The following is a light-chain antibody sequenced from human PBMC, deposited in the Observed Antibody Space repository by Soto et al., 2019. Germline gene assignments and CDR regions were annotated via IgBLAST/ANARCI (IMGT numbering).Light chain of an antibody. CDR3: QQYNKWPLFT. CDR1: QSISSW. V-gene: IGKV3-15*01. Sequence: MTQSPSTLSASVGDRVTITCRASQSISSWLAWYQQRPGQPPRLLIYGASTRATGVPARFSGSGSGTEFTLTINSLQSEDFALYYCQQYNKWPLFTFGPGTKVDIK. J-gene: IGKJ3*01. CDR2: GAS.